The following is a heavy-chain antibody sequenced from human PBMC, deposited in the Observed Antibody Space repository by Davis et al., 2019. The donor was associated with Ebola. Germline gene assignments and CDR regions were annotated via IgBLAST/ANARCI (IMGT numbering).Heavy chain of an antibody. J-gene: IGHJ4*02. CDR1: GFTFSSYA. CDR2: ISSNGGST. D-gene: IGHD3-10*01. V-gene: IGHV3-64*01. CDR3: ARDLSGYYYGSGGNDY. Sequence: GESLKISCAASGFTFSSYAMHWVRQAPGKGLEYVSAISSNGGSTYYANSVKGRFTISRDNSKNTLYLQMGSLRAEDMAVYYCARDLSGYYYGSGGNDYWGQGTLVTVSS.